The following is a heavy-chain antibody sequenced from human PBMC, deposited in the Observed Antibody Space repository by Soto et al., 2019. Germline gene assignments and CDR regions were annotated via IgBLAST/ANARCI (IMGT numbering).Heavy chain of an antibody. V-gene: IGHV2-70*01. D-gene: IGHD1-26*01. J-gene: IGHJ6*02. CDR2: IDWDDDK. CDR3: ARISGLWQIGGNYYYYGMDV. CDR1: LFSLITSGMC. Sequence: XGPTLGHAPQTLPPTCTFALFSLITSGMCVSWIRQPPGKALEWLALIDWDDDKYYSTSLKTRLTISKDTSKNQVVLTMTNMDPVDTATYYCARISGLWQIGGNYYYYGMDVRGQRTTVTVSS.